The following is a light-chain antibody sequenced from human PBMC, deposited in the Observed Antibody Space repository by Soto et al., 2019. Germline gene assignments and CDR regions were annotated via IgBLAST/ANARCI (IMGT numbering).Light chain of an antibody. CDR3: QKYDSAPET. Sequence: DIQMTQSPSSLSASVGDRVTITCRASQGIGSYLTWYQQKPGKVPKVLIYSASTLQSGVPSRFSGSGSGTDFTLTSSSLQPEDVATYYCQKYDSAPETFGQGTKVEI. CDR2: SAS. V-gene: IGKV1-27*01. J-gene: IGKJ1*01. CDR1: QGIGSY.